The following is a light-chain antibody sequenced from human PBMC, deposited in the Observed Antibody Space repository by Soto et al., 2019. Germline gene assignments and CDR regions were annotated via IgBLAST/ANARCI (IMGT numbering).Light chain of an antibody. J-gene: IGLJ2*01. CDR2: EVS. CDR3: SPVAGNPVV. V-gene: IGLV2-8*01. Sequence: QSVLPQPPSAYGSPGQSVTITCSGTSRDFGEENYVSWYHQHPGKVPKRILYEVSKRPPGVHDRFSGSRSGNTASLTVSGLQAEDEAEYYCSPVAGNPVVFGGGTKLAVL. CDR1: SRDFGEENY.